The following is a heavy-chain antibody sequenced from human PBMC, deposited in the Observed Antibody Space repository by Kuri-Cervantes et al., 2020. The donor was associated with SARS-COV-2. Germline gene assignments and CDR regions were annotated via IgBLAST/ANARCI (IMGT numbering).Heavy chain of an antibody. CDR3: ARGYGSTFMDV. J-gene: IGHJ6*03. V-gene: IGHV4-61*08. CDR2: IYYSGSA. D-gene: IGHD2-2*01. Sequence: ESLKISCTVSGGSLSSGDYYWTWVRQPPGKGLEWIGNIYYSGSASYNPSLKSRLTMSLDMSKSQFSLKLSSVTAADTAVYYCARGYGSTFMDVWGKGTTVTVSS. CDR1: GGSLSSGDYY.